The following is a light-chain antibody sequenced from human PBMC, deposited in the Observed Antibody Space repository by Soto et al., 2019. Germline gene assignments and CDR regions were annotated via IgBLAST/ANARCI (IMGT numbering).Light chain of an antibody. CDR1: SSDVGGYNY. Sequence: QSALTQPASVSGSPGQSITISCTGTSSDVGGYNYVSWYQQHPGKAPKLVIYDVSNRPSGVSNRFSGSRSGNTASLTISGLQAEDEADYYCRSYTRSITLIFGGGTKLTVL. CDR2: DVS. J-gene: IGLJ2*01. V-gene: IGLV2-14*01. CDR3: RSYTRSITLI.